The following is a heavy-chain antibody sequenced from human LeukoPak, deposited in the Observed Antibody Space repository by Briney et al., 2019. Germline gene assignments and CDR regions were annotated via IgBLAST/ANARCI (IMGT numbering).Heavy chain of an antibody. CDR3: ARDPGAYFDY. V-gene: IGHV4-61*01. D-gene: IGHD4/OR15-4a*01. Sequence: SETLSLTCAVSGYSISSGYYWSWIRQPPGKELEWIGYIYYSGSTNYTPSLKSRVTISVDTSKNQFSLKLSSVTAADTAVYYCARDPGAYFDYWGQGTLVTVSS. CDR1: GYSISSGYY. CDR2: IYYSGST. J-gene: IGHJ4*02.